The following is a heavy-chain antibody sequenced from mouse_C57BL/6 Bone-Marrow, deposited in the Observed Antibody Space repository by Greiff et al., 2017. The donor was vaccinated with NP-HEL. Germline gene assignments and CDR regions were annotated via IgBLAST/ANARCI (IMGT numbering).Heavy chain of an antibody. D-gene: IGHD4-1*01. Sequence: EVKVVESGGDLVKPGGSLKLSCAASGFTFSSYGMSWVRQTPDKRLEWVATISSGGSYTYYPDSVKGRFTISRDNAKNTLYLQMSSLKSEDTAMYYCARLGRGYFDYWGQGTTLTVSS. CDR2: ISSGGSYT. V-gene: IGHV5-6*01. J-gene: IGHJ2*01. CDR3: ARLGRGYFDY. CDR1: GFTFSSYG.